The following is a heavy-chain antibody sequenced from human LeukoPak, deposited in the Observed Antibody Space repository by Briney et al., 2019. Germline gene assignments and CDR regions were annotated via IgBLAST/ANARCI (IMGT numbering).Heavy chain of an antibody. CDR2: INPNSGGT. Sequence: ASVKVSCKASGYTFTGYYMHWVRQAPGQGLEWMGWINPNSGGTNYAQKFQGRVTMTRDTSISTAYMELSRLRSDDTAVYYRARDVVAAAGTPSLNYYYYGMDVWGQGTTVTVSS. CDR3: ARDVVAAAGTPSLNYYYYGMDV. V-gene: IGHV1-2*02. CDR1: GYTFTGYY. J-gene: IGHJ6*02. D-gene: IGHD6-13*01.